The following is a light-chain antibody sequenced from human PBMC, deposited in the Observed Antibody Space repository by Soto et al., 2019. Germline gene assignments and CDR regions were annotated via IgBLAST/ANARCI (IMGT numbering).Light chain of an antibody. CDR3: SYYGGSNIFV. CDR2: GDN. V-gene: IGLV2-23*02. Sequence: QSALTQPPSVSGSPGQSIAISCTGSSSDVGNYNLVSWYQQHPGKAPKLMIYGDNKRPSGVSDRFSGSKSANASSLTTAGHQAEDEAYYYCSYYGGSNIFVFGGGTKLTVL. J-gene: IGLJ2*01. CDR1: SSDVGNYNL.